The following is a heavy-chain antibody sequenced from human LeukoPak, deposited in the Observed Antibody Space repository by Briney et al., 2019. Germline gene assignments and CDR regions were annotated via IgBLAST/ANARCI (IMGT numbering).Heavy chain of an antibody. J-gene: IGHJ4*02. CDR3: AKDTPTMVVVVYYFDY. Sequence: GGSLRLSCAASGFTFSSYAMSWVRQAPGKGLEWVSAISGSGGSTYYADSVKGRFTISRDNSKNTLYLQMNSLRAEDTAVYYCAKDTPTMVVVVYYFDYWGQGTLVTVSS. CDR2: ISGSGGST. CDR1: GFTFSSYA. D-gene: IGHD3-22*01. V-gene: IGHV3-23*01.